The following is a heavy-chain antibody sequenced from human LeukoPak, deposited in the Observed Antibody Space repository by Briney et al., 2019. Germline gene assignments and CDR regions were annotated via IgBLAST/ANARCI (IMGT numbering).Heavy chain of an antibody. CDR1: GFTFSSYG. V-gene: IGHV3-30*18. CDR2: ISYDGSNK. Sequence: GGSLRPSCAASGFTFSSYGMHWVRQAPGKGLEWVAVISYDGSNKYYADSVKGRFTISRDNSKNTLYLQMNSLRAEDTAVYYCAKGGSYGAFDIWGQGTMVTVSS. CDR3: AKGGSYGAFDI. J-gene: IGHJ3*02. D-gene: IGHD2-2*01.